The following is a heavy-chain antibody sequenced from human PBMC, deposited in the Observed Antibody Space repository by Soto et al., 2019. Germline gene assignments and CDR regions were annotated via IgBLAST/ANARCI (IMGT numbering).Heavy chain of an antibody. CDR1: GGTFSSYA. J-gene: IGHJ4*02. Sequence: ASVKVSCKASGGTFSSYAISWVRQAPGQGLEWMGGIIPIFGTANYAQKFQGRVTITADESTSTAYMELSSLRSEDTAVYYCARDYYDILTGYRNPATLDYWGQRTLVTVSS. D-gene: IGHD3-9*01. CDR3: ARDYYDILTGYRNPATLDY. V-gene: IGHV1-69*13. CDR2: IIPIFGTA.